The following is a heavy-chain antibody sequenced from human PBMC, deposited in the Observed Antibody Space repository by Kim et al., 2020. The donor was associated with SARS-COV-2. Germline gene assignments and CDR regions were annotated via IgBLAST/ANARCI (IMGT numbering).Heavy chain of an antibody. CDR3: ARSYGDKDYYYYGMDV. Sequence: GGSLRLSCAASGFTFISYDMHGVRQATGKVLDWFSVICTAGDSYYPGSVEGGFTIFRENAKNSLYLQMNSLRAGDTAVYYCARSYGDKDYYYYGMDVWGQGTTVTVSS. CDR2: ICTAGDS. CDR1: GFTFISYD. J-gene: IGHJ6*02. D-gene: IGHD3-16*01. V-gene: IGHV3-13*01.